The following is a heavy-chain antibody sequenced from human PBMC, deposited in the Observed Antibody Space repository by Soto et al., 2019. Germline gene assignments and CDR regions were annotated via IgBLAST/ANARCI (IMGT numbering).Heavy chain of an antibody. V-gene: IGHV6-1*01. CDR2: TYYRSKWYN. CDR1: GDSVSSNSAA. Sequence: PSQTLSLTCAISGDSVSSNSAAWNWIRQSPSRGLEWLGRTYYRSKWYNDYAVSVKSRITINPDTSKNQFSLQLNSVTPEDTAVYYCARDSLTMVRGVIISAYYYYGMDVWGQGTTVTV. D-gene: IGHD3-10*01. J-gene: IGHJ6*02. CDR3: ARDSLTMVRGVIISAYYYYGMDV.